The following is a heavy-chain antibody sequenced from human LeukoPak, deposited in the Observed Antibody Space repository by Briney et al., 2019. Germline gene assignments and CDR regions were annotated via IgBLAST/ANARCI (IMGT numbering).Heavy chain of an antibody. Sequence: GGSLRLSCAASGFTFSSYGMHWVRQAPGEGLEWVAVISYDGSNKYYADSVKGRFTISRDNSKNTLYLQMNSLRAEDTAVYYCAKPPDYYGSDYWGQGTLVTVSS. CDR3: AKPPDYYGSDY. CDR1: GFTFSSYG. V-gene: IGHV3-30*18. D-gene: IGHD3-10*01. J-gene: IGHJ4*02. CDR2: ISYDGSNK.